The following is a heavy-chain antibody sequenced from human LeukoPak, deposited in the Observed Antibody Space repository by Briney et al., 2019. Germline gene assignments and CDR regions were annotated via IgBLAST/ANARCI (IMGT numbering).Heavy chain of an antibody. D-gene: IGHD1-26*01. CDR2: INHSGST. CDR3: AKSGGYGLIDY. V-gene: IGHV4-34*01. Sequence: SETLSLTCAVYGGSFSGYYWSWIRQPPGKGLEWIGEINHSGSTNYNPSLKSRVTISVDTSKNQFSLKLNSVTAADTAMYYCAKSGGYGLIDYWGQGTLVTVSS. J-gene: IGHJ4*02. CDR1: GGSFSGYY.